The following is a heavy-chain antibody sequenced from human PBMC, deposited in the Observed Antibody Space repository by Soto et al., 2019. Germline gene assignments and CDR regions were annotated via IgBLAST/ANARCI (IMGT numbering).Heavy chain of an antibody. D-gene: IGHD3-22*01. CDR1: GFTFSSYG. CDR2: ISYDGSNK. J-gene: IGHJ4*02. Sequence: QLVESGGGVVQPGRSLRLSCAASGFTFSSYGMHWVRQAPGKGLEWVAVISYDGSNKYYADSVKGRFTISRDNSKNTLYLQMNSLRAEDTAVYYCAKDRGRYYDSSGYYTQLSYYFDYWGQGTLVTVSS. CDR3: AKDRGRYYDSSGYYTQLSYYFDY. V-gene: IGHV3-30*18.